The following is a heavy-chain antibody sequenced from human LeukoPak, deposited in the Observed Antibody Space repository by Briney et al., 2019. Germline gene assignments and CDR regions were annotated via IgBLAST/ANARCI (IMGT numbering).Heavy chain of an antibody. CDR2: ISYSGST. CDR1: GGSVSSYY. Sequence: PPETLSLTCSVFGGSVSSYYWSWIRQPPGKGLEWIGYISYSGSTNYNPSLMSRVTISLATSKNQFSLKLSSVTAADTAVYYCARSAGYFDYWGQGTLVTVSS. J-gene: IGHJ4*02. CDR3: ARSAGYFDY. V-gene: IGHV4-59*02.